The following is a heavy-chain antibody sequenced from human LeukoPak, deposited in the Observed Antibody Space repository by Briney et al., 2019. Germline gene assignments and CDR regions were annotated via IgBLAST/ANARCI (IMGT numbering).Heavy chain of an antibody. D-gene: IGHD3-10*01. CDR1: GFTFSSYG. CDR3: AREGSYYGSGSYYSAYYYYGMDV. Sequence: PGGSLRLSCAASGFTFSSYGMHWVRQAPGKGLEWVAVIWYDGSNKYYADSVKGRFTISRDNSKHTLYLQMNSLRAEDTAVYYCAREGSYYGSGSYYSAYYYYGMDVWGQGTTVTVSS. J-gene: IGHJ6*02. V-gene: IGHV3-33*01. CDR2: IWYDGSNK.